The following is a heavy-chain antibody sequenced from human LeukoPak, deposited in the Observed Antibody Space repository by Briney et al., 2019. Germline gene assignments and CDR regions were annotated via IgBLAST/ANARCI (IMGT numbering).Heavy chain of an antibody. CDR1: GGSISSSSYY. J-gene: IGHJ4*02. Sequence: SETLSLTCTVSGGSISSSSYYWSWIRQPAGKGLEWIGRIYTSGSTNYNPSLKSRVTMSVDTSKNQFSLKLSSVTAADTAVYYCARGLSPAAAGIDYWGQGTLVTVSS. CDR2: IYTSGST. CDR3: ARGLSPAAAGIDY. D-gene: IGHD6-13*01. V-gene: IGHV4-61*02.